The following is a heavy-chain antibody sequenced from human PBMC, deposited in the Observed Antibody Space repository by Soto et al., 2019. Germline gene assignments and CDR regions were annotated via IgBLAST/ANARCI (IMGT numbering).Heavy chain of an antibody. D-gene: IGHD2-21*02. J-gene: IGHJ6*02. CDR2: ISAYNGNT. Sequence: ASVKVSCKASGYTFTSYGISWVRQAPGQGLEWMGWISAYNGNTNYAQKLQGRVTMTTDTSTSTAYMELRSLRSDDTAVYYCASHTYCGGDCYRPYYYSMDDCGQGTTVTVSS. CDR1: GYTFTSYG. V-gene: IGHV1-18*04. CDR3: ASHTYCGGDCYRPYYYSMDD.